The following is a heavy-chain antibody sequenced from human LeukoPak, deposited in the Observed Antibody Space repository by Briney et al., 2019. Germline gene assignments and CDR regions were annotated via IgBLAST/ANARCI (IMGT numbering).Heavy chain of an antibody. Sequence: ASVKVSCKASGGTFSSYAISWVRQAPGQGLEWMGGIIPIFGTANYAQKFQGRVTITADESTSTAYMELSSLRSEDTAVYYCARVGGLDIVVVPAAIDWGQGTLVTVSS. J-gene: IGHJ4*02. CDR1: GGTFSSYA. CDR2: IIPIFGTA. D-gene: IGHD2-2*03. CDR3: ARVGGLDIVVVPAAID. V-gene: IGHV1-69*01.